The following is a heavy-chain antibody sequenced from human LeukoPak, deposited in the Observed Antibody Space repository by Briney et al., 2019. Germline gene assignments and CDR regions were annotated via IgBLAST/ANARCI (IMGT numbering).Heavy chain of an antibody. CDR1: GYNFTGYH. CDR3: ARVLNGWDLQPFDC. D-gene: IGHD1-26*01. Sequence: GASVKVSCKASGYNFTGYHLHWVRQAPGQGLEWMGNMNPNSGGTNSAQKSQGRVIMTRDTSISTAYMELNRLRSDDTAVYYCARVLNGWDLQPFDCWGQGTLVTVSS. V-gene: IGHV1-2*02. J-gene: IGHJ4*02. CDR2: MNPNSGGT.